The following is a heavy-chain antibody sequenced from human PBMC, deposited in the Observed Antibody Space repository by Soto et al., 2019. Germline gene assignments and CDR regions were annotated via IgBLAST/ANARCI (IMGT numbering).Heavy chain of an antibody. CDR2: FDPEDGET. D-gene: IGHD1-26*01. Sequence: AGVKVPSKVSVYSLTELSMHALRHAPATGREWMGVFDPEDGETIYAQKFHGRVTMTEDTSTEPAYMELSSLRSEDTAVYYCATDPGLGQLALWGQGTPVTVS. CDR1: VYSLTELS. J-gene: IGHJ5*02. V-gene: IGHV1-24*01. CDR3: ATDPGLGQLAL.